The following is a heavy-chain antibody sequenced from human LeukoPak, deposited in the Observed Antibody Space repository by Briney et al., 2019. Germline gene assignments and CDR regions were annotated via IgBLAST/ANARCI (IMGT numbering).Heavy chain of an antibody. D-gene: IGHD5-18*01. J-gene: IGHJ4*02. V-gene: IGHV3-48*03. CDR1: GFTFSSYA. Sequence: GGSLRLSCAASGFTFSSYAMHWVRQAPGKGLEWLSYISSSGSTIYYADSVKGRFTISRDNAKNSLYLQMNSLGAEDTAVYYCARERIYYFDYWGQGTLVTVSS. CDR2: ISSSGSTI. CDR3: ARERIYYFDY.